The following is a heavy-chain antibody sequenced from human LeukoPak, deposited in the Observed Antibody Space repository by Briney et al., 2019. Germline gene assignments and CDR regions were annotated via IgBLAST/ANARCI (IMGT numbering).Heavy chain of an antibody. Sequence: PSETLSLTCTVSGGSISSYYWSWIRQPPGKGLEWIGYIYYGGSTNYNPSLKSRVTISVDTSKNQFSLKLSSVTAADTAVYYCARESHGMDVWGQGTTVTVSS. CDR1: GGSISSYY. V-gene: IGHV4-59*01. J-gene: IGHJ6*02. CDR2: IYYGGST. CDR3: ARESHGMDV.